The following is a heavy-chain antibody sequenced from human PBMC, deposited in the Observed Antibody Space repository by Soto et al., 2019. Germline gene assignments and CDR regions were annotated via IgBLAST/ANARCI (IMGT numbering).Heavy chain of an antibody. Sequence: GGSLRLSCAASGFTFSSYDMHWVRQATGKGLEWVSAIGTAGDTYYPGSVKGRFTISRENAKNSLYLQMNSLRAGDTAVYYCARGVGYDFWSGYLRPKNGMDVWGQGTTVTVSS. CDR1: GFTFSSYD. CDR3: ARGVGYDFWSGYLRPKNGMDV. V-gene: IGHV3-13*01. J-gene: IGHJ6*02. D-gene: IGHD3-3*01. CDR2: IGTAGDT.